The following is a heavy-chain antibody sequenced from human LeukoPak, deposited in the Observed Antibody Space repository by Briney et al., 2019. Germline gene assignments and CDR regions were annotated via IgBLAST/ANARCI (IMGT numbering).Heavy chain of an antibody. CDR3: AKDQGVVFGYLDY. D-gene: IGHD3-10*01. V-gene: IGHV3-30*04. CDR2: ISYDGNNK. Sequence: GGSLRLSCAASGFTFSSYAMHWVRQAPGKGLEWVAVISYDGNNKYYSDSVKGRFTISRDNSKNTLSLQMNSLRDEDTAVYYCAKDQGVVFGYLDYWGQGTLVAVSS. CDR1: GFTFSSYA. J-gene: IGHJ4*02.